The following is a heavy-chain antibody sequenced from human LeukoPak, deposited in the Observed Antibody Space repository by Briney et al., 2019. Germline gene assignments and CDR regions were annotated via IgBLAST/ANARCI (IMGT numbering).Heavy chain of an antibody. CDR3: ARGVEPLAANTLAY. J-gene: IGHJ4*02. D-gene: IGHD1-14*01. CDR2: LYSDGNT. CDR1: GFTVITND. V-gene: IGHV3-53*01. Sequence: GRSLRLSCAASGFTVITNDMTWVRQTPGKGVEWVSVLYSDGNTKYADSVQGRFTISRDNSKNTLYLEMNSLSPDDTAVYYCARGVEPLAANTLAYWGQGTLVTVSS.